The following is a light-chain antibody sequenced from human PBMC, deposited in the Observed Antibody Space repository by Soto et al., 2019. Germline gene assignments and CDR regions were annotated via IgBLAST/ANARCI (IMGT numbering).Light chain of an antibody. CDR3: QHYGSPWT. CDR1: QSISSY. J-gene: IGKJ1*01. V-gene: IGKV3-20*01. CDR2: DAS. Sequence: EIVLTQSPGTLSLSPGERATLSCWASQSISSYLAWYQQKPGQAPRLLIYDASNTATGIPARFSGSGSGTDFTLTISGLEPEDFAVYYCQHYGSPWTFGQGTKVDIK.